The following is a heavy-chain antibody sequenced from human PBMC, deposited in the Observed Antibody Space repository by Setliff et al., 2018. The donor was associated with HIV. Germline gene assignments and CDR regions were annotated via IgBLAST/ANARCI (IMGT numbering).Heavy chain of an antibody. Sequence: SETLSLTCTVSGGSISSHYWRWIRQPPGKGLEWIGAIDYTGSTNYNPSLKIRVTISVETSKNQFSLKLSSVTAADTAVYYCARGIGIFGVVYYYYYMDVWGKGTTVTVSS. CDR1: GGSISSHY. V-gene: IGHV4-59*11. J-gene: IGHJ6*03. CDR2: IDYTGST. CDR3: ARGIGIFGVVYYYYYMDV. D-gene: IGHD3-3*01.